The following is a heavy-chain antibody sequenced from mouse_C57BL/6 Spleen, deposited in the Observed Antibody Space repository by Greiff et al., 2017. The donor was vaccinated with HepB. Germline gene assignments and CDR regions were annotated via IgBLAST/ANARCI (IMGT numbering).Heavy chain of an antibody. CDR3: ARSGYPFSYYYAMDY. Sequence: VQLKQSGPELVKPGASVKISCKASGYTFTDYYMNWVKQSHGKSLEWIGDINPNNGGTSYNQKFKGKATLTVDKSSSTAYMELRSLTSEDSAVYYCARSGYPFSYYYAMDYWGQGTSVTVSS. CDR2: INPNNGGT. CDR1: GYTFTDYY. J-gene: IGHJ4*01. V-gene: IGHV1-26*01. D-gene: IGHD2-2*01.